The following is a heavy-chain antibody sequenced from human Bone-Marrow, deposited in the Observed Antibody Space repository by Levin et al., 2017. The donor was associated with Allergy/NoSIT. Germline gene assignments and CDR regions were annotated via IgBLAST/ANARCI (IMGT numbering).Heavy chain of an antibody. CDR3: ARVRYGVLDY. D-gene: IGHD5-18*01. V-gene: IGHV4-34*01. CDR2: VNHREIT. CDR1: GGSFSGFN. Sequence: KPSETLSLSCSVYGGSFSGFNWGWIRQPPGNGLEWIGEVNHREITNYSPSLQSRVSISIDTPKKQFSLELRSLTAADTAVYYCARVRYGVLDYWGQGALVTVSS. J-gene: IGHJ4*02.